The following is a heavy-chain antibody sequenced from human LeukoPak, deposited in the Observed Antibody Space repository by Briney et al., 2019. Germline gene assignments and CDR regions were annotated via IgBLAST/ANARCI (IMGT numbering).Heavy chain of an antibody. CDR1: GFTFDDYA. J-gene: IGHJ1*01. D-gene: IGHD2-21*02. CDR2: ISWNSGRI. Sequence: PGGSLRLTCAASGFTFDDYAMHWVRQAPGKGLEWVSGISWNSGRIGYADSVKGRFTISRDNAKNSLYLQMNSLRAEDTALYYCAKDSLTYCGGDCYFQHWGQGTLVTVSS. CDR3: AKDSLTYCGGDCYFQH. V-gene: IGHV3-9*01.